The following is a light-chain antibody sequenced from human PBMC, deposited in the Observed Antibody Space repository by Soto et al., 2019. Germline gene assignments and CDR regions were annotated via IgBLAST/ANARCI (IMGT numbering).Light chain of an antibody. CDR2: GAS. Sequence: DLQMTQSPSSLSASVGDRVTITCRASQSISNYLNWYQQKPGIAPKLLIYGASSLQSGVPSRVSGSGYGTDFTLTISSLQPEDFATYYCQQSYSIPRTFGGGTKVEIK. J-gene: IGKJ4*01. CDR1: QSISNY. CDR3: QQSYSIPRT. V-gene: IGKV1-39*01.